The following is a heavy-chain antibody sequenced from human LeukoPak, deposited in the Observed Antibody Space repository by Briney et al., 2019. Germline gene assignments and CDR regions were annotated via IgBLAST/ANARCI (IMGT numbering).Heavy chain of an antibody. CDR3: ARETTGIAVAVDY. Sequence: PGGSLRLSCAASGFTFSSYSMNWVRQAPGKGLVWVSRINSDGSSTSYADSVKGRFTISRDNAKNTLYLQMNSLRAEDTAVYYCARETTGIAVAVDYWGQGTLVTVSS. CDR2: INSDGSST. CDR1: GFTFSSYS. J-gene: IGHJ4*02. V-gene: IGHV3-74*01. D-gene: IGHD6-19*01.